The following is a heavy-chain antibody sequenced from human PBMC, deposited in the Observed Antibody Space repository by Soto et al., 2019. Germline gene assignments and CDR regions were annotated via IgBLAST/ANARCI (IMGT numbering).Heavy chain of an antibody. D-gene: IGHD3-9*01. Sequence: EASVKVSCKASGYTFTGYYMHWVRQAPGQGLEWMGWINPNSGGTNYAQKFQGRVTMTRDTSISTAYMELSRLRSDDTAVYYCARVSNYDILTGYYQLDYWGQGTLVTVSS. CDR2: INPNSGGT. CDR1: GYTFTGYY. CDR3: ARVSNYDILTGYYQLDY. J-gene: IGHJ4*02. V-gene: IGHV1-2*02.